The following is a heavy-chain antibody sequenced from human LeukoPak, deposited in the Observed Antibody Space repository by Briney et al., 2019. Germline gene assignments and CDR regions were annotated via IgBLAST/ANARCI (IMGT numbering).Heavy chain of an antibody. V-gene: IGHV3-74*01. Sequence: GGSLRLSCAASGFTFSSYWMHWVRQAPGKGLVWVSRINSDGSTTTYADSVKGRFTISRDNAKNTLYLQMNSLRAEDTAVYYCARGHHYYDSSAYYYWGQGTLVTVSS. CDR1: GFTFSSYW. J-gene: IGHJ4*02. CDR2: INSDGSTT. CDR3: ARGHHYYDSSAYYY. D-gene: IGHD3-22*01.